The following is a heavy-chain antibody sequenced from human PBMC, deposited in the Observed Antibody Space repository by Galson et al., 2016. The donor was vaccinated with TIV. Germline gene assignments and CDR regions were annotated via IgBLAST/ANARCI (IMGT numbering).Heavy chain of an antibody. CDR1: GFTFSTKS. CDR3: AKGPGSYPYHYYGVDV. J-gene: IGHJ6*02. D-gene: IGHD3-16*02. V-gene: IGHV3-23*01. Sequence: SLRLSCAASGFTFSTKSMSWVRQAPGKGLEWVSAISGSGGTTYYEDSVKGRFTISRDNSNNTLYLQMNSLRAEDRAVYYCAKGPGSYPYHYYGVDVWGQGTTVTV. CDR2: ISGSGGTT.